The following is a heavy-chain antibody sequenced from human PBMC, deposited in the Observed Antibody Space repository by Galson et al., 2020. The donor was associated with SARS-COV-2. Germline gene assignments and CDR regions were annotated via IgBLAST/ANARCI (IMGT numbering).Heavy chain of an antibody. D-gene: IGHD3-10*01. CDR2: ISDGSKSI. Sequence: GGSLRLSCEGSGFIFSDYEMTWARQAPGKGLEWVSYISDGSKSIYYADSVKGRFTVSRDNAKRSLYLQMNSLRAEDTAVYYCARGGTGVLWFRELFAYWGQGTQVTVSS. CDR1: GFIFSDYE. CDR3: ARGGTGVLWFRELFAY. V-gene: IGHV3-48*03. J-gene: IGHJ4*02.